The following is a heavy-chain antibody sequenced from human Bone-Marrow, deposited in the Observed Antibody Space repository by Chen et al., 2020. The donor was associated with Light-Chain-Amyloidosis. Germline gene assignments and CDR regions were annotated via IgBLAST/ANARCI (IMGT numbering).Heavy chain of an antibody. V-gene: IGHV3-23*01. D-gene: IGHD2-8*01. CDR3: AKVSLMVYADLDY. J-gene: IGHJ4*02. CDR1: GFTFSSYA. Sequence: EVQLLESGGGLVQPGGSLRLSCAASGFTFSSYAMSWVRQAPGKGLEWVSAISGSCGSTYYADSVKXRFTISXXXXXXXXXXXXXXXXXXXXAVYYCAKVSLMVYADLDYWGQGTLVTVSS. CDR2: ISGSCGST.